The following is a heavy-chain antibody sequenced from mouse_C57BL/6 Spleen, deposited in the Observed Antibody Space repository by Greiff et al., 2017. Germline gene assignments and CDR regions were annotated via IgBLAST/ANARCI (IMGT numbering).Heavy chain of an antibody. CDR1: GFTFSDYG. V-gene: IGHV5-17*01. CDR3: ARDQLGVGLDY. Sequence: EVQGVESGGGLVKPGGSLKLSCAASGFTFSDYGTHWVRQAPEKGLEWVAYISSGSSTIYYADTVKGRFTISRDNAKNTLFLQMTSLRSEDTAMYYCARDQLGVGLDYWGQGTTLTVSS. D-gene: IGHD4-1*02. J-gene: IGHJ2*01. CDR2: ISSGSSTI.